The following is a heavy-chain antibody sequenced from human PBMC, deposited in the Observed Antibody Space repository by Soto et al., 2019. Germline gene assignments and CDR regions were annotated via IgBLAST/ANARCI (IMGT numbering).Heavy chain of an antibody. CDR3: AEWARYCSGADCRA. D-gene: IGHD2-15*01. CDR2: ISGSGTIT. J-gene: IGHJ5*02. V-gene: IGHV3-23*01. CDR1: GFPFSSRA. Sequence: EVQLLESGGGLVQPGGSLRLSCAASGFPFSSRAMSWVRQAPGKGLEWVSAISGSGTITYYADSVKGRFTISRDTSKNTLNLQMTSLRADHTAVYYCAEWARYCSGADCRAWGQGTLVTVSS.